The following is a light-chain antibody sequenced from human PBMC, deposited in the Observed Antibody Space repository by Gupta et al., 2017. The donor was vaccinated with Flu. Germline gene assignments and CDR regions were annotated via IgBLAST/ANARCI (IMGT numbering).Light chain of an antibody. CDR2: DAS. CDR3: QQSFSTPPYT. V-gene: IGKV1-39*01. CDR1: QSISRY. Sequence: DIQMTQSPSSLSASVGDRVTITCRASQSISRYLNWYQEKPGKAPKLLIYDASSLQSGVPSRFSGGGSGTDFTLTISSLQPDDLATYYCQQSFSTPPYTFGQGTKLEIK. J-gene: IGKJ2*01.